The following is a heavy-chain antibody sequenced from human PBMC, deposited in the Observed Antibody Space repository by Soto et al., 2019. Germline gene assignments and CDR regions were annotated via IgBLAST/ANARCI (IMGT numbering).Heavy chain of an antibody. CDR2: IYYSGST. Sequence: PSETLSLTCTVSGGSISSSSYYWGWIRQPPGKGLEWIGTIYYSGSTYYNPSLKSRVTISVDTSKNQFSLKLSSVTAADTAMYYCARYFMVRGVMSAFDLWGQGTMVTVSS. CDR3: ARYFMVRGVMSAFDL. CDR1: GGSISSSSYY. J-gene: IGHJ3*01. D-gene: IGHD3-10*01. V-gene: IGHV4-39*07.